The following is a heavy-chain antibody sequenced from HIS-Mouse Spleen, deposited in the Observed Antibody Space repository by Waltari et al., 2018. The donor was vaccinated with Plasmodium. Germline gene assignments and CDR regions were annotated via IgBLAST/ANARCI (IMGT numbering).Heavy chain of an antibody. V-gene: IGHV3-30*04. CDR2: ISYDGSNK. J-gene: IGHJ4*02. D-gene: IGHD3-3*01. Sequence: QVQLVESGGGVVQPGRSLRLSCAASGFTFRRYAMHWVRQAPGKGLEWVAVISYDGSNKYYADSVKGRFTISRDNSKNTLYLQMNSLRAEDTAVYYCARSHFRFLEWLFDYWGQGTLVTVSS. CDR3: ARSHFRFLEWLFDY. CDR1: GFTFRRYA.